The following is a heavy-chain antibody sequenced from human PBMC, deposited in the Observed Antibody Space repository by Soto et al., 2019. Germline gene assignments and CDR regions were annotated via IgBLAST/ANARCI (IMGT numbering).Heavy chain of an antibody. D-gene: IGHD3-3*01. CDR3: AADLRSGYYIPLHYYYYGMDV. Sequence: SVKVSCKASGFTFTSPAVQWVRQARGQRLEWIGWIVVGSGNTNYAQKFQERVTITRDMSTSTAYMELSSLRSEDTAVYYCAADLRSGYYIPLHYYYYGMDVWGQGTTVTVSS. V-gene: IGHV1-58*01. CDR1: GFTFTSPA. J-gene: IGHJ6*02. CDR2: IVVGSGNT.